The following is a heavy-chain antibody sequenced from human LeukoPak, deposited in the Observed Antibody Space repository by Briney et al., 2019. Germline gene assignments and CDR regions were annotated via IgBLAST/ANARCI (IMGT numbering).Heavy chain of an antibody. D-gene: IGHD3-16*02. J-gene: IGHJ4*02. CDR3: ARGYRGFDY. CDR1: GVTFSSES. Sequence: GGSLRLSCAASGVTFSSESMNWVRQAAGKGREWVSSISSSSSYIYYAESVKGRFIISRDNAKNSLYLQMNSLRAEDTAVYYCARGYRGFDYWGQGTLVTVSS. CDR2: ISSSSSYI. V-gene: IGHV3-21*01.